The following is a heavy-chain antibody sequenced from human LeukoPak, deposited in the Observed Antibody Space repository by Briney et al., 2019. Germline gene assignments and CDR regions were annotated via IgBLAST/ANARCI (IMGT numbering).Heavy chain of an antibody. CDR1: GGSISSGGYY. D-gene: IGHD6-25*01. CDR2: IYHTGNA. V-gene: IGHV4-31*03. J-gene: IGHJ4*02. CDR3: AKEGSGIGSPYFDS. Sequence: SETLSLTCTVSGGSISSGGYYWSWIRQHPEKGLEWIGYIYHTGNAYYNPSLKSRVSLSADTSKNQISLNLRSVTAADTAVYYCAKEGSGIGSPYFDSWGQGTLVTVSS.